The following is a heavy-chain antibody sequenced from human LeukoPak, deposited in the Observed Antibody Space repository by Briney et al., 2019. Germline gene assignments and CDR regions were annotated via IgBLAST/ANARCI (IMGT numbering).Heavy chain of an antibody. CDR1: GFTLSSYA. J-gene: IGHJ4*02. Sequence: GRSLRLSSAASGFTLSSYAMSWVRQAPGQGLEWVSSFSASGGTTYYAASMQGRFTISRDNSRNTLYLQMNRLRAEDTAIYYCAKEGGLVLREATITYWGQGTLVAVSS. CDR2: FSASGGTT. V-gene: IGHV3-23*01. D-gene: IGHD5-12*01. CDR3: AKEGGLVLREATITY.